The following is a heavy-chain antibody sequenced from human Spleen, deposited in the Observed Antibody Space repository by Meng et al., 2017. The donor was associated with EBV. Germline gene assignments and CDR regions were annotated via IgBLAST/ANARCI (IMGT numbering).Heavy chain of an antibody. V-gene: IGHV4-34*01. CDR2: INHSGST. Sequence: QVQLQQWGAGLLKPSETLSLTCAVYGGSFSGYYWSWIRQPPGRGLEWIGEINHSGSTNYNPSLKSRVTKSVDMSKNQFSLKLTSVAAADTAVYYCATWWGKGYYWGQEPLVTVAS. CDR3: ATWWGKGYY. D-gene: IGHD2-8*02. CDR1: GGSFSGYY. J-gene: IGHJ4*02.